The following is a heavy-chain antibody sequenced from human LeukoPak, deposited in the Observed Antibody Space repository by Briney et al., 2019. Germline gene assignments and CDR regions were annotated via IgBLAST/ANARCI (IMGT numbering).Heavy chain of an antibody. CDR1: GGSISSSTYY. V-gene: IGHV4-31*03. Sequence: PSETLSLTRTVSGGSISSSTYYWSWIRQHPGRGLEWIAYIYYSGSTYYNPSLKSRVTISVDTSKNQFSLKLSSVTAADTAVYYCASPHSYYFDYWGQGTLVTVSS. D-gene: IGHD5-18*01. J-gene: IGHJ4*02. CDR2: IYYSGST. CDR3: ASPHSYYFDY.